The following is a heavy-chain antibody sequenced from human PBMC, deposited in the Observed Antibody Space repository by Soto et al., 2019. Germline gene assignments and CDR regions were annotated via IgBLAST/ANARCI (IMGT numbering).Heavy chain of an antibody. D-gene: IGHD5-18*01. V-gene: IGHV3-21*01. CDR1: GFTFSSYS. J-gene: IGHJ4*02. Sequence: EVQLVESGGGLVKPGGSLRLSCAASGFTFSSYSMNWVRQAPGKGLEWVSSISSSSSYTYYADSVKGRFTISRDNAKNSLYLQMNSLRAEDTAVYYCAREDTAMVTTFDYWGQGTLVTVSS. CDR2: ISSSSSYT. CDR3: AREDTAMVTTFDY.